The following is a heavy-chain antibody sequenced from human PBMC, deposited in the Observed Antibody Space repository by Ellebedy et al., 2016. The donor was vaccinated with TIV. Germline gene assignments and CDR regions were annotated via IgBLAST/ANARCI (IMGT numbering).Heavy chain of an antibody. D-gene: IGHD1-26*01. CDR1: GVSFSSYW. CDR2: IKQDGSEK. CDR3: AQKVGDH. V-gene: IGHV3-7*01. J-gene: IGHJ4*02. Sequence: PGGSLRLSCAASGVSFSSYWMSWVRQAPGKGLEWVANIKQDGSEKYYVDSVKGRFTISRDNAKNSLYLQMNSLRVEDTAVYYCAQKVGDHWGQGTLVTVSS.